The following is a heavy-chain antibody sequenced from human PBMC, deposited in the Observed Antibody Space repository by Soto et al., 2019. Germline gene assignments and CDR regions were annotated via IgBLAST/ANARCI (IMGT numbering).Heavy chain of an antibody. J-gene: IGHJ4*02. CDR1: GFTFSSYA. V-gene: IGHV3-30-3*01. Sequence: QVQLVESGGGVVQPGRSLRLSCAASGFTFSSYAMHWVRQAPDKGLEWVAVISYDGSNKYYTDSVKGRFTISRDNSNNTLYLQMNSLRAEDTAVYYCARDYSSDYWGQGTLVTVSS. CDR2: ISYDGSNK. CDR3: ARDYSSDY. D-gene: IGHD2-15*01.